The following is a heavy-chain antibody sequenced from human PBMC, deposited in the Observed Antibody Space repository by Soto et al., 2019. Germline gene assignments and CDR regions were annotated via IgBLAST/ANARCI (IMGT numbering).Heavy chain of an antibody. CDR1: GYSFTSFD. CDR2: MSPHSGNT. V-gene: IGHV1-8*01. CDR3: ARGGRNPPLEP. D-gene: IGHD1-1*01. Sequence: ASVKVSCKASGYSFTSFDINWVRQTTGQGLEWMGWMSPHSGNTGYAQRFQGRVTMTWDTSISTAFMELSSLRSYDTALYYGARGGRNPPLEPWGQGTLVTVS. J-gene: IGHJ5*02.